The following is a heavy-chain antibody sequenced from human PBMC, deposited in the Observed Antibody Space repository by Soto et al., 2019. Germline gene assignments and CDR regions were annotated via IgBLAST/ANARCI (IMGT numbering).Heavy chain of an antibody. V-gene: IGHV3-23*01. Sequence: GGSLRLSCAASGFTFSSYAMSWVRQAPGKGLEWVSAISGSGGSTYYADSVKGRFTISRDNSKNTLYLQMNSLRAEDTAVYYCAKDRGYCSGGSCYGSYYYYYGMDVWGQGTTVTVSS. CDR3: AKDRGYCSGGSCYGSYYYYYGMDV. CDR2: ISGSGGST. J-gene: IGHJ6*02. CDR1: GFTFSSYA. D-gene: IGHD2-15*01.